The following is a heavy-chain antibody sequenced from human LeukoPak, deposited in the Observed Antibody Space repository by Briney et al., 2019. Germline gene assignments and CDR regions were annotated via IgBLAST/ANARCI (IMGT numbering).Heavy chain of an antibody. CDR2: LSPSGGTT. CDR3: AKREGSSGSYTIMDV. CDR1: GFTFSSYA. Sequence: GGSLRLSCAASGFTFSSYAMSWVRQAPGKGLEWVSALSPSGGTTYYADSVKGRFTISRDNSKNTLYLRMNSLRAEDTAVYYCAKREGSSGSYTIMDVWGKGTTVTVSS. D-gene: IGHD3-10*01. J-gene: IGHJ6*03. V-gene: IGHV3-23*01.